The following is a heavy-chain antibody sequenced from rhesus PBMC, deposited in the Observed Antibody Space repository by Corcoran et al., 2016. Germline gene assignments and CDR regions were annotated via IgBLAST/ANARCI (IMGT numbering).Heavy chain of an antibody. D-gene: IGHD4-23*01. J-gene: IGHJ4*01. CDR1: GFTFSDYY. CDR3: ARRGYSNYGNYFDY. CDR2: ISKGGGSK. V-gene: IGHV3-178*01. Sequence: EVQLVESGGGLAKPGGSLRLSCAASGFTFSDYYMDWVRQAPGKGLEWVSRISKGGGSKCYADAVKGRFTISRENAKNTLYLQMNSLRAEDTAVYYCARRGYSNYGNYFDYWGQGVLVTVSS.